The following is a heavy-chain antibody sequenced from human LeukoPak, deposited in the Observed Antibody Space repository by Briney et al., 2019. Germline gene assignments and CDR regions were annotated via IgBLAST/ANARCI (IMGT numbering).Heavy chain of an antibody. CDR2: IIPIFGTA. V-gene: IGHV1-69*01. D-gene: IGHD3-10*01. CDR3: ASGTGSGIYENWFDP. CDR1: GGTFSSYA. J-gene: IGHJ5*02. Sequence: SVKVSCKASGGTFSSYAISWVRQAPGQGLEWMGGIIPIFGTANYAQKFQGRVTITADESTSTAYMELSSLRSEDTAVYYCASGTGSGIYENWFDPWGQGTLVTVSS.